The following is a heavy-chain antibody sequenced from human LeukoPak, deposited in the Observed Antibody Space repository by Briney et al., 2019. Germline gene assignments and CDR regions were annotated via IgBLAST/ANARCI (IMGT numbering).Heavy chain of an antibody. CDR2: IYYSGST. D-gene: IGHD3-22*01. V-gene: IGHV4-39*01. CDR3: ARFYDSSGSFDH. Sequence: SETLSLTCTVSGGSISSYYWGWIRQPPGKGLEWIGSIYYSGSTYYNPSLKSRVTISVDTSKNQFSLKLSSVTAADTAVYYCARFYDSSGSFDHWGQGTLVTVSS. J-gene: IGHJ4*02. CDR1: GGSISSYY.